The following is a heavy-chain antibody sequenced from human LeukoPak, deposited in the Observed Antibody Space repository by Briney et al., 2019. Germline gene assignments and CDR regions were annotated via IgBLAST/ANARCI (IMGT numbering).Heavy chain of an antibody. V-gene: IGHV1-18*01. J-gene: IGHJ3*02. CDR2: ISAYNGNT. Sequence: ASVKVSCKASGYTFTSYDINWVRQATGQGLEWMGWISAYNGNTNYAQKLQGRVTMTTDTSTGTAYMELRSLRSDDTAVYYCAGASGGATTLDAFDIWGQGTMVTVSS. CDR3: AGASGGATTLDAFDI. CDR1: GYTFTSYD. D-gene: IGHD1-26*01.